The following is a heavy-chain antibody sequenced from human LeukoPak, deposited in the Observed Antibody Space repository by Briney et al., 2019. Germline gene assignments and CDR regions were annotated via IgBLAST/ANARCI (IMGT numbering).Heavy chain of an antibody. CDR3: AHDGHGYDPPYYFGY. V-gene: IGHV2-5*01. D-gene: IGHD5-12*01. CDR1: GFSLSTSGVG. J-gene: IGHJ4*02. Sequence: SGPTLVNPTQTLTRTCTFSGFSLSTSGVGVGWIRQPPGKALEWLALIYWNDDKRYSPSLKSRLTITKDTSKNQVVLTMTNMDPVDTATYYCAHDGHGYDPPYYFGYWGQGTLVTVSS. CDR2: IYWNDDK.